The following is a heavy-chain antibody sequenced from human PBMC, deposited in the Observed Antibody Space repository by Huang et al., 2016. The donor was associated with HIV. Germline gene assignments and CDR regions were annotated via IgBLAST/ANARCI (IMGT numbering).Heavy chain of an antibody. CDR1: GDSISRGGYL. CDR2: IYYTGTT. J-gene: IGHJ5*02. D-gene: IGHD2-15*01. V-gene: IGHV4-30-4*08. CDR3: ARDRITQCNGGRCYSDWSDP. Sequence: QVQLQESGPGPVKPSQTLSLTCTVSGDSISRGGYLWSWIRQSPGKGMEWIGSIYYTGTTWYNPSLRSRVTMSVGTSKNQFSLRLNAVTAEDTAVYYCARDRITQCNGGRCYSDWSDPWGQGTLVIVSS.